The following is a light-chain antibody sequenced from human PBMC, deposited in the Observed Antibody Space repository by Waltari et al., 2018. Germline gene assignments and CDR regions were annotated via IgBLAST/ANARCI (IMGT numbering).Light chain of an antibody. Sequence: ALPQPRPVTGSPGEAATISCTGSSSEVGRYNYVSWYQQHSGKAPKVMIHDVNHRPAGVPDRFAGSKAGNTASLTISGLQAEDEADYYCFSYAGSPWVFGGGTKLTVL. CDR1: SSEVGRYNY. V-gene: IGLV2-11*01. CDR2: DVN. J-gene: IGLJ3*02. CDR3: FSYAGSPWV.